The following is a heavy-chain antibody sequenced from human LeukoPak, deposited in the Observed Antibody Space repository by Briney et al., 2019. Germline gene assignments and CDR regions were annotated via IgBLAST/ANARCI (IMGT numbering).Heavy chain of an antibody. D-gene: IGHD3-22*01. CDR1: GGTFSSYA. J-gene: IGHJ4*02. V-gene: IGHV1-69*05. Sequence: AVKVSCKASGGTFSSYAISWVRQAPGQGLEWMGRIIPIFGTANYAQKFQGRVTITTDESTSTAYMELSSLRSEDTAVYYCARDQPLLDYYDSSGGMVDWGQGPLVPVSS. CDR3: ARDQPLLDYYDSSGGMVD. CDR2: IIPIFGTA.